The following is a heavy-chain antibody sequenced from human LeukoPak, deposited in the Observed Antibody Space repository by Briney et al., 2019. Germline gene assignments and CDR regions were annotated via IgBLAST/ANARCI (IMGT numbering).Heavy chain of an antibody. V-gene: IGHV1-2*06. Sequence: GASVKVSCKASGYTFTGYYMQWVRQAPGQGGEGMGRINPNSGGTNYAQKFQGRVTMTRDTSISTAYMELSRLRSDDTAVYYCASSPGIAVADLFDYWGQGTLVTVSS. CDR1: GYTFTGYY. CDR3: ASSPGIAVADLFDY. CDR2: INPNSGGT. J-gene: IGHJ4*02. D-gene: IGHD6-19*01.